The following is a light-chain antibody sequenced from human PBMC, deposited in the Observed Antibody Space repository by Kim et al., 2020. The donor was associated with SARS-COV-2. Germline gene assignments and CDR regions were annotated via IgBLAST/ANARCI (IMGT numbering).Light chain of an antibody. V-gene: IGLV3-21*04. Sequence: SYELTQPPSVSVAPGETARITCGGTNIGGKSVFWYQHKAGQAPVLVISYDSDRPSGIPGRFSGSNSGDTATLTISRVEGEDEADYHCQVWDRTYDHVVFGGGTTLTVL. CDR3: QVWDRTYDHVV. CDR1: NIGGKS. CDR2: YDS. J-gene: IGLJ3*02.